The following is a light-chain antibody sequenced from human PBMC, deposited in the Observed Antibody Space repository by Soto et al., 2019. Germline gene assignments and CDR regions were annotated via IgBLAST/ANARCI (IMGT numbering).Light chain of an antibody. CDR3: QQRSNWLT. CDR1: QSISTY. V-gene: IGKV3-11*01. Sequence: EIVLTQSPATVSLSPGERATLSCRASQSISTYLAWYQHKPGQAPRLLIYDAYKRATGIPARFTGSGSGTDSTLSISSLEPEDFAVYYCQQRSNWLTFGGGTKVEIK. J-gene: IGKJ4*01. CDR2: DAY.